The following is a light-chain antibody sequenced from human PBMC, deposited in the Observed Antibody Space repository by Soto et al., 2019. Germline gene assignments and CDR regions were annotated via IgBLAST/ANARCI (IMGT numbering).Light chain of an antibody. V-gene: IGLV2-14*01. CDR3: SSHNNLSPYV. CDR2: DVS. CDR1: SSEVGVYNY. Sequence: QAVLTQPASVSGCARQSVTISRTGKSSEVGVYNYVSWYQQHPGKAPNPMIYDVSNRPSGVSNRLSGSKSGNTASLSISGLQAEDEADYYCSSHNNLSPYVFGTGTKVTVL. J-gene: IGLJ1*01.